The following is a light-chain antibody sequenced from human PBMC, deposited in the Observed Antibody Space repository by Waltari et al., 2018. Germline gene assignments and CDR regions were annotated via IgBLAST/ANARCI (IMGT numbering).Light chain of an antibody. CDR3: SAWDDSLNAWV. CDR2: YNN. CDR1: SPNFGSYA. V-gene: IGLV1-44*01. Sequence: QSVLTQPPSVSGTPGQRVTISCPGSSPNFGSYAVNWYQQFPGTAPKLLIYYNNQRPSGVPDRFSGSKSGTSASLAISGLQSADEADYHCSAWDDSLNAWVFGGGTRLTVL. J-gene: IGLJ3*02.